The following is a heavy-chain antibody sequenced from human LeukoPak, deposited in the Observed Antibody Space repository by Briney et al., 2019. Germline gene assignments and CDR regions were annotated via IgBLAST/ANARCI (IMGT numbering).Heavy chain of an antibody. Sequence: GGSLRLSCAASGFTFSNYAMSWVRQAPGEGLEGVSVINGRGGKIYYAGSVKGRFTISRDNSKNTLYLQMNSLRAEDTAVYYCARDLIGAAGSSNYWGPGTLVTVSS. CDR1: GFTFSNYA. D-gene: IGHD6-13*01. CDR3: ARDLIGAAGSSNY. V-gene: IGHV3-23*01. CDR2: INGRGGKI. J-gene: IGHJ4*02.